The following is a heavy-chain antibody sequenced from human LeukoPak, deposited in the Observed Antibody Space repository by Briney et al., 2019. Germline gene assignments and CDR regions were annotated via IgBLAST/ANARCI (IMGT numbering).Heavy chain of an antibody. V-gene: IGHV3-66*01. CDR3: ARDLLPADWGTLDY. Sequence: PGGSLRLSCAASGFTVSSNYMSWVRQAPGKGLEWVSTIYTGGDTYYADSVKGRFTISRDNSQNTLYLQMNSLRAEDTAVYYCARDLLPADWGTLDYWGQGTLVTVSS. J-gene: IGHJ4*02. D-gene: IGHD7-27*01. CDR1: GFTVSSNY. CDR2: IYTGGDT.